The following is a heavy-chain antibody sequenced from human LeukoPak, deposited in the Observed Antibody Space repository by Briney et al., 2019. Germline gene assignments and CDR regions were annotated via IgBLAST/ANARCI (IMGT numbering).Heavy chain of an antibody. J-gene: IGHJ4*02. CDR2: INHSGST. CDR3: ARAATANYYDSSGYLDPFDY. V-gene: IGHV4-34*01. CDR1: GGSFSGYY. Sequence: SETLSLTCAVYGGSFSGYYWSWIRQPPGKGLEWIGEINHSGSTNYNPSLKSRVTISVDTSKNQFSLKLSSVTAADTAVYYRARAATANYYDSSGYLDPFDYWGQGTLVTVSS. D-gene: IGHD3-22*01.